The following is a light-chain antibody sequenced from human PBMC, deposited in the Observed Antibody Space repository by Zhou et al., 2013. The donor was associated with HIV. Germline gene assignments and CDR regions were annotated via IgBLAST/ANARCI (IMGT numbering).Light chain of an antibody. CDR1: QSINLY. J-gene: IGKJ1*01. V-gene: IGKV1-5*03. CDR3: QQYDSYSWT. CDR2: KAS. Sequence: DIQMTQSPSTLSASVGDRVTITCRASQSINLYLNWYQHKPGKAPKLLIYKASSLESGVPSRFSGSGSGTDFTLTISSLQPDDFATYYCQQYDSYSWTFGQGTKVEIK.